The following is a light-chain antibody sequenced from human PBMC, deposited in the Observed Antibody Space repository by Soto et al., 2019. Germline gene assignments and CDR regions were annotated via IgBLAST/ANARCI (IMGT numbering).Light chain of an antibody. J-gene: IGKJ1*01. CDR3: QHYNSYSEA. V-gene: IGKV1-5*03. CDR2: KAS. Sequence: DVQMTQSASTLSASVGDRFTITCRARQTISSWLAWYQQKPGKAPKLLIYKASTLKSGVPSRFRGSGSGTEFTLTISSLQPDDFATYYCQHYNSYSEAFGQGTKVDIK. CDR1: QTISSW.